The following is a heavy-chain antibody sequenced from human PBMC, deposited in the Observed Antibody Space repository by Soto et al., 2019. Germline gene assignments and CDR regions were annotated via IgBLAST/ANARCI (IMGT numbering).Heavy chain of an antibody. V-gene: IGHV4-34*01. D-gene: IGHD3-10*01. CDR2: INHSGST. CDR1: GGSFSDYY. J-gene: IGHJ4*02. Sequence: SETMSLTCAVYGGSFSDYYWTWVRQAPGRGLEWIGEINHSGSTYYNPSLKSRVTISVDTSKNQFSLKLSSVTAADTAVYYCARGVVRRVIIQYTSFFDYWGQGTPVTVSS. CDR3: ARGVVRRVIIQYTSFFDY.